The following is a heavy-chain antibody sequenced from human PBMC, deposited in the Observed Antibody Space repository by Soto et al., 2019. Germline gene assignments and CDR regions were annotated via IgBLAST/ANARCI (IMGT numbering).Heavy chain of an antibody. J-gene: IGHJ6*02. D-gene: IGHD1-26*01. Sequence: SETLSLTCAVYGGSFSGYYWSWIRQPPGKGLEWIGEINHSGSTNYNPSLKSRVTISVDTSKNQFSLKLSSVTAADTAVYYCARDRVVGATLYYYYYGMDVWGQGTTVTVSS. V-gene: IGHV4-34*01. CDR1: GGSFSGYY. CDR2: INHSGST. CDR3: ARDRVVGATLYYYYYGMDV.